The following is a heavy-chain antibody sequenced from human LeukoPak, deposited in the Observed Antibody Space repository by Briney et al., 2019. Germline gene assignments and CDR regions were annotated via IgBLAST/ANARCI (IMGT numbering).Heavy chain of an antibody. J-gene: IGHJ5*02. V-gene: IGHV4-59*01. D-gene: IGHD2-2*01. CDR3: ARAHPTYCSSTSCRVNWFDP. CDR2: IYYSGST. Sequence: SETLSLTCTVSGGSISSYYWSWIRQPPGKGLEWIGYIYYSGSTSYNPSLKSRVTISVDTSKKQFSLKLSSVTAADTAVYYCARAHPTYCSSTSCRVNWFDPWGQGTLVTVSS. CDR1: GGSISSYY.